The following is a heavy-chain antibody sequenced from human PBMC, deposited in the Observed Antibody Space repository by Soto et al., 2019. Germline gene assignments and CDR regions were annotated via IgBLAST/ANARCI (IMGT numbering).Heavy chain of an antibody. Sequence: QVQLQESGPRLVKPSQTLSLTCTVSGASISTGGYYWSWIRQHPGRGLEWLGSIFYSGNTYYNPSVKSRILRSVDTLKSQFSLRLNSVTAADTAVYFCARDQSGIAVANSPAFDIWGQGTMVTVSS. V-gene: IGHV4-31*03. J-gene: IGHJ3*02. CDR2: IFYSGNT. D-gene: IGHD6-19*01. CDR3: ARDQSGIAVANSPAFDI. CDR1: GASISTGGYY.